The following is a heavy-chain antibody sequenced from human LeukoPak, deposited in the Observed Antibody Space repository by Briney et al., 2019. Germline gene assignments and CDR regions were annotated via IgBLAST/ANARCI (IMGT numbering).Heavy chain of an antibody. CDR3: ARGIVGATYDY. J-gene: IGHJ4*02. D-gene: IGHD1-26*01. Sequence: SETLSLTCTVSGGSMSSSRYYWGWIRQPPGKGLEWIGYIYYSGSTNYNPSLKSRVTISVDTSKNQFSLKLSSVTAADTAVYYCARGIVGATYDYWGQGTLVTVSS. CDR2: IYYSGST. V-gene: IGHV4-61*05. CDR1: GGSMSSSRYY.